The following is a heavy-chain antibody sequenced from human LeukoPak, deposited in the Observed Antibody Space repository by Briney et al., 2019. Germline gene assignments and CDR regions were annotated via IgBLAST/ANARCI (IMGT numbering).Heavy chain of an antibody. V-gene: IGHV1-69*13. D-gene: IGHD5-18*01. CDR2: IIPIFGTA. J-gene: IGHJ4*02. CDR3: ARATIQLWYNDY. Sequence: SVKVSFKASGGTFNSYAISWVRQAPGQGLEWMGGIIPIFGTANYAQKFQGRVTITADESTSTAYMELSSLRSEDTAVYYCARATIQLWYNDYWGQGTLVTVSS. CDR1: GGTFNSYA.